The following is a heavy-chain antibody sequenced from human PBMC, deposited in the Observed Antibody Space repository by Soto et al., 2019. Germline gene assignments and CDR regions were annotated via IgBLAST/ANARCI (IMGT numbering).Heavy chain of an antibody. CDR2: ISYDGSNK. CDR3: AKAMYYDFWSGYYTGVSPGYYYYYGMDV. V-gene: IGHV3-30*18. J-gene: IGHJ6*02. CDR1: GFTFSSYG. Sequence: QVQLVESGGGVVQPGRSLRLSCAASGFTFSSYGMHWVRQAPGKGLEWVAVISYDGSNKYYADSVKGRFTISRDNSKNPLYLQMNCMRAEDTAVYYCAKAMYYDFWSGYYTGVSPGYYYYYGMDVWGQGTTVTVSS. D-gene: IGHD3-3*01.